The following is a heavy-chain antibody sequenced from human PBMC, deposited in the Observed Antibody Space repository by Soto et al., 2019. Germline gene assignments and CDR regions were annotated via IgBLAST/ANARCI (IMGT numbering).Heavy chain of an antibody. CDR3: ARELVLARPNAFDI. CDR1: GYTFTSYG. V-gene: IGHV1-18*01. D-gene: IGHD6-6*01. Sequence: ASVKVSCKASGYTFTSYGISWVRQAPGQGLERMGWISAYNGNTNYAQKLQGRVTMTTATSTSTAYLELRSLRSDDTAVYYCARELVLARPNAFDIWGQGTMVTVSS. CDR2: ISAYNGNT. J-gene: IGHJ3*02.